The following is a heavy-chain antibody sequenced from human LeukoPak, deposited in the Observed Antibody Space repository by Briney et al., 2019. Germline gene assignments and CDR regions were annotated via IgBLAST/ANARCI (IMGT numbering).Heavy chain of an antibody. V-gene: IGHV1-8*01. D-gene: IGHD3-3*01. Sequence: PGASVKVSCKASGYTFTSYDINWVRQATGQGLEWMGWMNPNSGNTGYAQKFQGRVTMTRNTSISTAYMELSSLRSEDTAVYYCARDGPIFGDNWFDPWGQGTLVTVSS. J-gene: IGHJ5*02. CDR2: MNPNSGNT. CDR3: ARDGPIFGDNWFDP. CDR1: GYTFTSYD.